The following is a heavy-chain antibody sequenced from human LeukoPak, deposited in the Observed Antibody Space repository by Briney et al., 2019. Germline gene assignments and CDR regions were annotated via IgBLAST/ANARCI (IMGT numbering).Heavy chain of an antibody. Sequence: GGSLRLSCAASGFLFSSYWMSWVRQAPGKGLEWVANIRHDGSEKLYIDSVKGRFTISRDNAKNSLFLQMNSLRAEDAAIYYCARDEADPLLVNYRFDFWGQGTLVTVSS. CDR1: GFLFSSYW. CDR3: ARDEADPLLVNYRFDF. V-gene: IGHV3-7*01. D-gene: IGHD3-22*01. CDR2: IRHDGSEK. J-gene: IGHJ4*02.